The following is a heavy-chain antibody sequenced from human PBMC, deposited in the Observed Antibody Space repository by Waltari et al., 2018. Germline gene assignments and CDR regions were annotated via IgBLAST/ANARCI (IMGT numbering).Heavy chain of an antibody. V-gene: IGHV4-39*01. CDR2: ISYNGAT. J-gene: IGHJ3*01. Sequence: QLQLQESGPGLVKPAETLSLPCSVSVVSITTNRHYWGWIRQPPGQGLEWIGTISYNGATYSSPSLGSRVTIFRDTSKNQFSRKLGSVTAADTAFYYCATYIGASLGTASFDVWGQGTMVTVSS. CDR1: VVSITTNRHY. D-gene: IGHD5-12*01. CDR3: ATYIGASLGTASFDV.